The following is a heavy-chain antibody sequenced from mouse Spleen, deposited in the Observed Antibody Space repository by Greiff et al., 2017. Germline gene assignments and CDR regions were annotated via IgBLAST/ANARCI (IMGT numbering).Heavy chain of an antibody. V-gene: IGHV5-4*01. CDR1: GFTFSSYA. D-gene: IGHD1-1*01. CDR3: ARSHYYGSSHYYAMDY. Sequence: EVQVVESGGGLVKPGGSLKLSCAASGFTFSSYAMSWVRQTPEKRLEWVATISDGGSYTYYPDNVKGRFTISRDNAKNNLYLQMSHLKSEDTAMYYCARSHYYGSSHYYAMDYWGQGTSVTVSS. J-gene: IGHJ4*01. CDR2: ISDGGSYT.